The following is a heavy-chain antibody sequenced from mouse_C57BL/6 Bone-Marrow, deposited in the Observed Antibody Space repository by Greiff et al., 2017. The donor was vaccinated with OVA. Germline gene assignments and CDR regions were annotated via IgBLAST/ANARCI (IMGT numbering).Heavy chain of an antibody. V-gene: IGHV1-19*01. Sequence: VQLQQSGPVLVKPGASVKMSCKASGYTFTDYYMNWVKQSHGKSLEWIGVINPYNGGTSYNQKFKGKATLTVDKSSSTAYMELNSLTSEDSAVYYCARGRDPAWFAYWGQGTLVTVSA. J-gene: IGHJ3*01. CDR3: ARGRDPAWFAY. CDR1: GYTFTDYY. CDR2: INPYNGGT.